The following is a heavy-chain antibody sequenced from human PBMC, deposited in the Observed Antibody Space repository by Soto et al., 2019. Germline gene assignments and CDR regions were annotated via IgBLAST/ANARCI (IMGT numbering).Heavy chain of an antibody. CDR2: MNPNSGNT. CDR3: AEGGDIAAAGRQDYYYYGMDV. D-gene: IGHD6-13*01. CDR1: GYTFTSYD. J-gene: IGHJ6*02. V-gene: IGHV1-8*01. Sequence: ASVKVSCKASGYTFTSYDINWVRQATGQGLEWMGWMNPNSGNTGYAQKFQGRVTMTRNTSISTAYMELSSLRSEDTAVYYCAEGGDIAAAGRQDYYYYGMDVWGQGTTVTVSS.